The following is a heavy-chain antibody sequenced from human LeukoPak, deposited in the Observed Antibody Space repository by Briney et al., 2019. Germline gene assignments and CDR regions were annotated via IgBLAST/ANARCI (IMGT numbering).Heavy chain of an antibody. D-gene: IGHD1-14*01. CDR1: GGSISSGYY. CDR2: IYHSGYT. V-gene: IGHV4-38-2*02. Sequence: SETLSLTCTVSGGSISSGYYWSWIRQPPGKGLEWIGGIYHSGYTFYNSSLKSRVTISVDTSKNQFSLNLHSVTAADTAVYYCATEGTVRYFDPWGQGTLVTVSS. J-gene: IGHJ5*02. CDR3: ATEGTVRYFDP.